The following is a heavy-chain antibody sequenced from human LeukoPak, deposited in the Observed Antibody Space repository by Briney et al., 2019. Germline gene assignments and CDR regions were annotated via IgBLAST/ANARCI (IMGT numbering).Heavy chain of an antibody. CDR1: GSTFSSYG. V-gene: IGHV3-23*01. CDR3: ARGGSGDFDY. J-gene: IGHJ4*02. CDR2: ISGSGGST. Sequence: GGSLRLSCAASGSTFSSYGMSWVRQAPGKGLEWVSAISGSGGSTYYADSVKGRFTISRDNAKNSLYLQMNSLRAEDTAVYYCARGGSGDFDYWGQGTLVTVSS. D-gene: IGHD1-26*01.